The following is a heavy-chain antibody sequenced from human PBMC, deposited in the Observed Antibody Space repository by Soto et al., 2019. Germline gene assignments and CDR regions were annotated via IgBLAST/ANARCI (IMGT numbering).Heavy chain of an antibody. CDR1: GGSISSYY. CDR3: ARGTLLVRGVINAFDI. J-gene: IGHJ3*02. Sequence: PSETLSLTCTVSGGSISSYYWSWIRQPPGKGLEWIGYIYYSGSTNYNPSLKSRVTISVDTTKSQFSLKLSSVTAADTAVYYCARGTLLVRGVINAFDIWGQGTMVTVSS. D-gene: IGHD3-10*01. CDR2: IYYSGST. V-gene: IGHV4-59*01.